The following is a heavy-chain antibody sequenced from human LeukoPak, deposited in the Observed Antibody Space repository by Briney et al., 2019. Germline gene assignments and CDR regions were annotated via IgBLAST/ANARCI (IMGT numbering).Heavy chain of an antibody. CDR1: GFTFSSYW. CDR2: IKQDGSEK. D-gene: IGHD3-10*01. Sequence: PGGSLRLSCAASGFTFSSYWMSWVRQAPGKGLEWVANIKQDGSEKYYVDSVKGRFTISRDNAKNSLYLQMNSLRAEDTAVYYCARTRRYYYGSGAHAWFDYWGQGTLVTVSS. V-gene: IGHV3-7*04. J-gene: IGHJ4*02. CDR3: ARTRRYYYGSGAHAWFDY.